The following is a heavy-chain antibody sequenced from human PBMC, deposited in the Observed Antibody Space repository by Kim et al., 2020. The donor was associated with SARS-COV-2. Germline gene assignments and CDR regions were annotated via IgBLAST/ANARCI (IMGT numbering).Heavy chain of an antibody. CDR2: ISSSSSYI. CDR3: AREDSGSPYLLYYYYGMDV. V-gene: IGHV3-21*01. CDR1: GFTFSSYS. Sequence: GGSLRLSCAASGFTFSSYSMNWVRQAPGKGLEWVSSISSSSSYIYYADSVKGRFTISRDNAKNSLYLQMNSLRAEDTAVYYCAREDSGSPYLLYYYYGMDVWGQGTTVTVSS. J-gene: IGHJ6*02. D-gene: IGHD1-26*01.